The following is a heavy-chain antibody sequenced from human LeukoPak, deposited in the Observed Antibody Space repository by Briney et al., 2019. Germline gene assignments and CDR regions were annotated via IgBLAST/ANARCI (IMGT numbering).Heavy chain of an antibody. CDR1: GGSINNSY. D-gene: IGHD3-22*01. CDR2: IYYSGST. Sequence: SETLSLTCTVSGGSINNSYWTWIRQPPGKGLEWIGHIYYSGSTNYNPSLKSRVTISVDTSKNQFSLKLSSVTAADTAVYYCARGAYYYDSSGYIPMELLFDPWGQGTLVTVSS. V-gene: IGHV4-59*01. CDR3: ARGAYYYDSSGYIPMELLFDP. J-gene: IGHJ5*02.